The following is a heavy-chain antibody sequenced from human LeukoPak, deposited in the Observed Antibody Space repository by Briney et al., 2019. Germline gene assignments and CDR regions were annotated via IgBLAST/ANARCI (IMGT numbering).Heavy chain of an antibody. CDR1: GFTFSSYS. CDR3: AKNRGAPL. V-gene: IGHV3-21*04. CDR2: ISSSSSYI. D-gene: IGHD2/OR15-2a*01. J-gene: IGHJ4*02. Sequence: GGSLRLSCAASGFTFSSYSMNWIRQAPGKGLEWVSSISSSSSYIYYADSVKGRFTISRDNSKNTLYLQMNSLRAEDTAVYYCAKNRGAPLWGQGTLVTVSS.